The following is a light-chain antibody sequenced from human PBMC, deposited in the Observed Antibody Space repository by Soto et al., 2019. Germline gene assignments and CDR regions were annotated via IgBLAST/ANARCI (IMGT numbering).Light chain of an antibody. CDR1: SSDVGFYNY. J-gene: IGLJ1*01. CDR3: SSYTSSSTYV. Sequence: QSVLTQPASVSGSPGQSITISCTGTSSDVGFYNYVSWYQQQHPGKAPKLMIYEVSNRPSGVSNRFSGSKSGNTASLTISGLQAEDEADYYCSSYTSSSTYVFGTGTKVTVL. V-gene: IGLV2-14*01. CDR2: EVS.